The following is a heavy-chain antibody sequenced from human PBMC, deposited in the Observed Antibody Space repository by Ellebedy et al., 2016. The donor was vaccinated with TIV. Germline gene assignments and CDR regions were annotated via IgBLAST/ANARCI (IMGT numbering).Heavy chain of an antibody. CDR2: INPNSGGT. CDR1: GYTFTGYY. CDR3: ARSGADFWKGRPTDIDFDY. Sequence: ASVKVSCXASGYTFTGYYMHWVRQAPGQGLEWMGWINPNSGGTNYAQKFQGRVTMTRDTSISTAYMELSSLRSEDTAVYYCARSGADFWKGRPTDIDFDYWGQGTLVTVSS. J-gene: IGHJ4*02. D-gene: IGHD3-3*01. V-gene: IGHV1-2*02.